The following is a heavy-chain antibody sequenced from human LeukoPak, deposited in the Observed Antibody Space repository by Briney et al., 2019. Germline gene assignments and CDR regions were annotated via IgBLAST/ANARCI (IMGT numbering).Heavy chain of an antibody. CDR3: AKARLMAAPFYYYGMDV. Sequence: GGSLRLSCAASGFAFEDYAIHWVRQVPGKGLGWVSGISWSSGAKAYADSVRGRFTISRDNAKNSLYLQMNSLRGEDTALYYCAKARLMAAPFYYYGMDVWGQGPLVTVPS. J-gene: IGHJ6*02. V-gene: IGHV3-9*01. D-gene: IGHD5-24*01. CDR2: ISWSSGAK. CDR1: GFAFEDYA.